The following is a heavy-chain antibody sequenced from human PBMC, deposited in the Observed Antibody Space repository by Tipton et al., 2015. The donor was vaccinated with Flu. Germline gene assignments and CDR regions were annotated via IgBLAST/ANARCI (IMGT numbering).Heavy chain of an antibody. Sequence: TLSLTCTVSGGSISSYYWSWIRQPAGKGLEWIGRTYTSGSTNYNPSLKSRVTISVDTSKNQFSLKLSSVTAADTAVYYCARHVGITIFGVDPRYYFDYWGQGTLVTVSS. CDR2: TYTSGST. D-gene: IGHD3-3*01. CDR1: GGSISSYY. V-gene: IGHV4-4*07. J-gene: IGHJ4*02. CDR3: ARHVGITIFGVDPRYYFDY.